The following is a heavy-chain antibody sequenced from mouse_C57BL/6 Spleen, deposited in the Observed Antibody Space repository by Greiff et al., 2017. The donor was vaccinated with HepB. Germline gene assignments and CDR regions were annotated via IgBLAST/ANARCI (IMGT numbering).Heavy chain of an antibody. J-gene: IGHJ2*01. CDR3: ARAYYSNYVPWY. Sequence: QVQLKQSGAELVKPGASVKLSCKASGYTFTSYWMHWVKQRPGQGLEWIGMIHPNSGSTNYNEKFKSKATLTVDKSSSTAYMQLSSLTSEDSAVYYCARAYYSNYVPWYWGQGTTLTVSS. D-gene: IGHD2-5*01. CDR2: IHPNSGST. V-gene: IGHV1-64*01. CDR1: GYTFTSYW.